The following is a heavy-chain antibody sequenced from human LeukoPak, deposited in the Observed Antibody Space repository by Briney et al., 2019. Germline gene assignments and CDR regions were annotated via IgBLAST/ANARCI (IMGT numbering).Heavy chain of an antibody. J-gene: IGHJ3*02. V-gene: IGHV4-59*12. Sequence: SETLSLTCTVSGGSISSYYWSWIRQPPGKGLEWIGYIYHSGSTYYNPSLKSRVTISVDRSKNQFSLKLSSVTAADTAVYYCARAGYYYDSSGYYPHDAFDIWGQGTMVTVSS. CDR3: ARAGYYYDSSGYYPHDAFDI. CDR1: GGSISSYY. D-gene: IGHD3-22*01. CDR2: IYHSGST.